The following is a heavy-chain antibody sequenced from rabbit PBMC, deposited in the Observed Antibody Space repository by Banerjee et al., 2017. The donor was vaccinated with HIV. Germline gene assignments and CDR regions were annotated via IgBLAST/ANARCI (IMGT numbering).Heavy chain of an antibody. D-gene: IGHD2-1*01. V-gene: IGHV1S45*01. J-gene: IGHJ4*01. CDR2: IYTGSGNA. CDR1: GFDLSTYYY. CDR3: ARDDDDTEGFNL. Sequence: QEQLEESGGGLVKPEGSLTLTCKASGFDLSTYYYMCWVRQAPGEGLEWIGCIYTGSGNAYYANWAKGRFTISKPSSTTVTLQMTSLTAADTATYFCARDDDDTEGFNLWGQGTLVTVS.